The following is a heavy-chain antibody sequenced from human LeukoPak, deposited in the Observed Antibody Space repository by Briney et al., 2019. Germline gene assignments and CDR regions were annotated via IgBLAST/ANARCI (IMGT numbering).Heavy chain of an antibody. J-gene: IGHJ4*02. D-gene: IGHD3-22*01. Sequence: PSETLSLTCSVSGGSISSSSYYWGWIRQPPGKGLEWIGSIYYSGSTYYNPSLKSRVTISVDTSENQFSLNLSSVTAADTAVYYCARASRRGNYYDSSGLFFDYWGQGTLVTVSS. CDR1: GGSISSSSYY. CDR2: IYYSGST. CDR3: ARASRRGNYYDSSGLFFDY. V-gene: IGHV4-39*07.